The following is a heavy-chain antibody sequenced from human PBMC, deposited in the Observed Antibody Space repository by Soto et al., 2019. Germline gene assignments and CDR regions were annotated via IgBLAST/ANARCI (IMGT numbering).Heavy chain of an antibody. CDR3: ARGSYYSNHFDY. CDR2: IWYDGSNK. D-gene: IGHD4-4*01. V-gene: IGHV3-33*01. Sequence: PGGSLRLSCAASGFTFSSYGMHWVRQAPGKGLEWVAVIWYDGSNKYYADSVKGRFTISRDNSKNTLYLQMNSLRAEDTAVYYCARGSYYSNHFDYWGQGTLVTVSS. J-gene: IGHJ4*02. CDR1: GFTFSSYG.